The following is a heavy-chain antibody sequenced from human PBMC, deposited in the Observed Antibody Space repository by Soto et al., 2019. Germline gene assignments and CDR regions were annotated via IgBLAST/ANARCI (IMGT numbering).Heavy chain of an antibody. D-gene: IGHD1-26*01. Sequence: RGESLKISCKGSGYNFANYWIGWVRQMPGKGLEWMAIIFPANFDAKYSPSFQGQVTISVDKSINTAYLQWNSLKASDTAIYYCVSPAGATTFDDFDVWGQGTVVTVSS. CDR1: GYNFANYW. J-gene: IGHJ3*01. CDR3: VSPAGATTFDDFDV. CDR2: IFPANFDA. V-gene: IGHV5-51*01.